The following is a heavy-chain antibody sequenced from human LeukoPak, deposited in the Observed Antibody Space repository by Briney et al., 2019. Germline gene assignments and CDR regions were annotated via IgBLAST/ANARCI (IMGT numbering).Heavy chain of an antibody. V-gene: IGHV1-18*01. CDR3: ARIPNRDMYYDFWSGYYRGNWFDP. J-gene: IGHJ5*02. D-gene: IGHD3-3*01. Sequence: ASVKVSCKASGYTFTSYGISWVRQAPGQGLEWMGWISAYNGNTNYAQKFQGRVTMTRNTSISTAYMELSSLRSEDTAVYYCARIPNRDMYYDFWSGYYRGNWFDPWGQGTLVTVSS. CDR1: GYTFTSYG. CDR2: ISAYNGNT.